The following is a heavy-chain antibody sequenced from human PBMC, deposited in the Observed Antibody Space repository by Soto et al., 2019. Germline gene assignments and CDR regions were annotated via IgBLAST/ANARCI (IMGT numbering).Heavy chain of an antibody. Sequence: GGSLRLSCAASGFTFSSYSMNWVRQAPGKGLEWVSSISSSSSYIYYADSVKGRFTISRDNAKNSLYLQMNSLRAEDTAVYYCAREEMDIVVVAAAPYYMDVWGKGTTVTVSS. CDR1: GFTFSSYS. D-gene: IGHD2-15*01. CDR3: AREEMDIVVVAAAPYYMDV. CDR2: ISSSSSYI. J-gene: IGHJ6*03. V-gene: IGHV3-21*01.